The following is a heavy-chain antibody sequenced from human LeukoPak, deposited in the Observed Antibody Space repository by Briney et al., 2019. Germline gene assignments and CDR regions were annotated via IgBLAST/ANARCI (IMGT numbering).Heavy chain of an antibody. CDR1: GFTSDDYA. CDR2: ISWNSGNI. CDR3: AKVTGRIFGVGGFHP. Sequence: PGGSPRLSCAASGFTSDDYAMHWVRQAPGKGLEWVSGISWNSGNIGYADSVKGRFTISRDNAKNFLYLQMNSLRPEDTALYYCAKVTGRIFGVGGFHPWGQGPLDTVSS. J-gene: IGHJ5*02. D-gene: IGHD3-3*01. V-gene: IGHV3-9*02.